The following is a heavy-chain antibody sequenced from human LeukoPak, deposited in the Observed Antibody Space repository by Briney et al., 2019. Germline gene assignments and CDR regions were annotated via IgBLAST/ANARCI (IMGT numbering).Heavy chain of an antibody. V-gene: IGHV1-69*06. D-gene: IGHD2-21*02. Sequence: GSSVKVSCKASGGTFSSYAISWVRQAPGQGLEWMGGIIPIFGTANYAQKFQGRVTITADKSTSTAYMELSSLRSEDTAVYYCAIHRDLYCGGDCYPFDYWGQGTLVTVSS. J-gene: IGHJ4*02. CDR3: AIHRDLYCGGDCYPFDY. CDR1: GGTFSSYA. CDR2: IIPIFGTA.